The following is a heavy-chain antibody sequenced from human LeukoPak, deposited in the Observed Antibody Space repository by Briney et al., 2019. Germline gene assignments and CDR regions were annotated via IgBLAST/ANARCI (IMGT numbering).Heavy chain of an antibody. CDR2: ISKSMSYI. CDR1: GFTFRNYS. V-gene: IGHV3-21*01. Sequence: GGSLRLSCAASGFTFRNYSMNWVRQAPGRGLEWVSSISKSMSYIYYADSVKGRFTISRDNAKNSLYLQMNSLRAEDTAVYHCARGLQDYYDSSGFFDYWGQGTLVTVSS. D-gene: IGHD3-22*01. CDR3: ARGLQDYYDSSGFFDY. J-gene: IGHJ4*02.